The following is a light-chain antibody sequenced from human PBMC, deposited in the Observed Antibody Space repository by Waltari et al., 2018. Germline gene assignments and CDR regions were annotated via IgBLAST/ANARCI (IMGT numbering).Light chain of an antibody. V-gene: IGLV1-44*01. Sequence: QSVLTQPPSSSGTPGQRVTISCSGSNSNIGSNTVTWYQQFPGTAPKLLIYTNDQRPSGVPDRFSGSKSGTAASLAISGLQADDEAHYYCAAWDDNLNARVFGGGTMLTVL. CDR2: TND. CDR1: NSNIGSNT. J-gene: IGLJ3*02. CDR3: AAWDDNLNARV.